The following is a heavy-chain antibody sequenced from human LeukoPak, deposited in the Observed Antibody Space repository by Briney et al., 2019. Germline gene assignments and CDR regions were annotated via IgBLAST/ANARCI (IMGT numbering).Heavy chain of an antibody. CDR1: GGSISSSSYY. D-gene: IGHD2-15*01. J-gene: IGHJ3*02. CDR2: IYYSGST. V-gene: IGHV4-39*07. Sequence: SETLSLTCTVSGGSISSSSYYWGWIRQPPGKGLEWIGSIYYSGSTNYNPPLKSRVTISVDKSKNQFSLKLSSVTAADTAVYYCATPKDIEAAFDIWGQGTMVTVSS. CDR3: ATPKDIEAAFDI.